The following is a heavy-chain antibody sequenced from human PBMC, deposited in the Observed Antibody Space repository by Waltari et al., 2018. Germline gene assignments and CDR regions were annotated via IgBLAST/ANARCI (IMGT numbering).Heavy chain of an antibody. CDR3: VRDAATGYFDS. CDR1: DDSFNDYY. Sequence: QVQLQESGPGLVKPSETLSLTCTISDDSFNDYYWCWIRQPPGKGLEWLGYIHYSGSTDSSPSFKSRVTMSIDTSKNQFSLNLSSVSAADTAVYYCVRDAATGYFDSWGQGTLVTVSS. CDR2: IHYSGST. V-gene: IGHV4-59*01. D-gene: IGHD1-1*01. J-gene: IGHJ4*02.